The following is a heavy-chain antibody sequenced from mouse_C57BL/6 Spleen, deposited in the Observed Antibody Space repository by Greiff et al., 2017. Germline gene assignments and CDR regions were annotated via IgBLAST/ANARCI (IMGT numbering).Heavy chain of an antibody. D-gene: IGHD1-1*01. V-gene: IGHV3-1*01. CDR3: ARDYGSPYWYFDV. Sequence: VQLKESGPGMVKPSQSLSLTCTVTGYSITSGYDWHWIRHFPGNKLEWMGYISYSGSTNYNPSLKSRISITHDTSKNHFFLKLNSVTTEDTATYYCARDYGSPYWYFDVWGTGTTVTVSS. J-gene: IGHJ1*03. CDR1: GYSITSGYD. CDR2: ISYSGST.